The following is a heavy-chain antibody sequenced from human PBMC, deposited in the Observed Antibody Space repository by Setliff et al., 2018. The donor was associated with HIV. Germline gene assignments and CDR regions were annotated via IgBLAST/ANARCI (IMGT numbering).Heavy chain of an antibody. CDR2: IKSKEDGGTI. CDR3: TTRLSGSYIPNWFDP. D-gene: IGHD1-26*01. CDR1: GMTFSDAW. Sequence: GGSLRLSCAASGMTFSDAWMTWVRQAPGKGLEWVGRIKSKEDGGTIEYAAPVKGRFTISRDDSKDTLYLQMNSLKIEDTAVYYCTTRLSGSYIPNWFDPWGQGTLVTV. J-gene: IGHJ5*02. V-gene: IGHV3-15*01.